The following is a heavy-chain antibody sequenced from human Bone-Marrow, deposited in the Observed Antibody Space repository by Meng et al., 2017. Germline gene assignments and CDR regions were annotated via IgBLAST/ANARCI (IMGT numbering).Heavy chain of an antibody. CDR3: ARDDDSSGYYLD. J-gene: IGHJ4*02. CDR1: GGTFSSYA. D-gene: IGHD3-22*01. V-gene: IGHV1-69*13. Sequence: SVKVSCKASGGTFSSYAISWVRQAPGQGLEWMGGIIPIFGTANYAQKFQGRVTITADESTSTAYMGLSSLRSEDTAVYYCARDDDSSGYYLDWGQGTLVTVSS. CDR2: IIPIFGTA.